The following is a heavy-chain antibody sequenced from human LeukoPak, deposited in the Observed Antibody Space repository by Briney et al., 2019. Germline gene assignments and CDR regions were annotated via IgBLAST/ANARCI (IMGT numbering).Heavy chain of an antibody. CDR2: IYSGGST. CDR3: ARGGPLVWGSPNAFDI. V-gene: IGHV3-66*01. D-gene: IGHD3-16*01. CDR1: GFTVSSNY. J-gene: IGHJ3*02. Sequence: GGSLRLSCAASGFTVSSNYMSWVRQAPGKGLEWVSVIYSGGSTYYADSVKGRFAISRDNSKNTLYLQMNSLRAEDTAVYYCARGGPLVWGSPNAFDIWGQGTMVTVSS.